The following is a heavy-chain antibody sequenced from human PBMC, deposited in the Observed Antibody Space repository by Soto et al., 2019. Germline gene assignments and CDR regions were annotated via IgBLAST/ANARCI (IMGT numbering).Heavy chain of an antibody. CDR2: IYSGGSA. Sequence: RGSLRRSWAASGFTVSSNYMSWVRHAPGKWLEWGSIIYSGGSAYYADSVKGRFTISRDYSKNTLYLQMNSLRVEDTPVYYCARGFYFSNNGWSYCDLWGKRPMVTVFS. D-gene: IGHD3-10*01. CDR3: ARGFYFSNNGWSYCDL. CDR1: GFTVSSNY. J-gene: IGHJ4*02. V-gene: IGHV3-53*01.